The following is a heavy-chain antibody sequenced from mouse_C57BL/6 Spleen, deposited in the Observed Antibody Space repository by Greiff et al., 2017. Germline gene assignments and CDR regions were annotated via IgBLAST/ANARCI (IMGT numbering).Heavy chain of an antibody. Sequence: EVQLQQSGPELVKPGASVKISCKASGYTFTDYYMNWVKQSHGKSLEWIGDINPNNGGTSYNQTFKGKATLTVDKSSSTAYMELRSLTSEDSAVXYCAKGGTTVVPPGFAYWGQGTLVTVSA. J-gene: IGHJ3*01. V-gene: IGHV1-26*01. CDR2: INPNNGGT. CDR1: GYTFTDYY. D-gene: IGHD1-1*01. CDR3: AKGGTTVVPPGFAY.